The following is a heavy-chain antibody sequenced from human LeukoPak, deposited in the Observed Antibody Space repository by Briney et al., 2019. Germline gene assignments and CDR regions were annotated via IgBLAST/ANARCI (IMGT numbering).Heavy chain of an antibody. J-gene: IGHJ6*02. D-gene: IGHD6-19*01. CDR3: AKAKYSSGWDYYYYGMDV. Sequence: SGGSLRLSCAASGFTFSSYVMHWVRQAPGKGLEWVAVISYDGSNKYYADSVKGRFTISRDNSKNTLYLQMNSLRAEDTAVYYCAKAKYSSGWDYYYYGMDVWGQGTTVTVSS. CDR2: ISYDGSNK. CDR1: GFTFSSYV. V-gene: IGHV3-30*18.